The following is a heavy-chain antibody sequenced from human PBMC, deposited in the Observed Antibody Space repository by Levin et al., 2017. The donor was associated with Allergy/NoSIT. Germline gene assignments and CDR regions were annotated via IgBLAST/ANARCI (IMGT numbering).Heavy chain of an antibody. J-gene: IGHJ4*02. CDR1: GFTFDDYG. CDR2: INWNGGST. V-gene: IGHV3-20*04. Sequence: PGGSLRLSCAASGFTFDDYGMSWVRQAPGKGLEWVSGINWNGGSTGYADSVKGRFTISRDNAKNSLYLQMNSLRAEDTALYYCARDLSGSYRGEFDYWGQGTLVTVSS. CDR3: ARDLSGSYRGEFDY. D-gene: IGHD1-26*01.